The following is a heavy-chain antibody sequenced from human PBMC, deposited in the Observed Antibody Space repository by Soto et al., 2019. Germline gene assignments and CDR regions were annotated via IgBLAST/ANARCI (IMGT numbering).Heavy chain of an antibody. V-gene: IGHV3-23*01. CDR2: ISGSGGST. J-gene: IGHJ3*02. CDR1: GFTFSSYA. D-gene: IGHD2-2*01. Sequence: PGGSLRLSCAASGFTFSSYAMSWVRQAPGKGLEWVSAISGSGGSTYYADSVKGRFTISRDNSKNTLYLQMNNLRAEDTAVYYCAKGGVVVPNAFDIWGQGTMVTVSS. CDR3: AKGGVVVPNAFDI.